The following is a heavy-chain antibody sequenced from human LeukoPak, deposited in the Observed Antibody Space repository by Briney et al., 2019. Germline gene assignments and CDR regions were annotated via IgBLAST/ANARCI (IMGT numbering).Heavy chain of an antibody. Sequence: GGSLRLSCAASGFTFSSYSMNWVRQAPGKRLEWVSSISSSSNYIYYADSVKGRFTISRDNAKNSLFLQMNSLRAEDTAVYYCASVGNVETDYWGQGTLVTVSS. CDR1: GFTFSSYS. CDR3: ASVGNVETDY. D-gene: IGHD5-24*01. CDR2: ISSSSNYI. V-gene: IGHV3-21*01. J-gene: IGHJ4*02.